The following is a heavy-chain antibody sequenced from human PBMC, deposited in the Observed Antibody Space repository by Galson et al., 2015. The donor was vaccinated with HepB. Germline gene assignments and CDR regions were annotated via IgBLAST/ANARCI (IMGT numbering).Heavy chain of an antibody. CDR1: GYTFTSYN. CDR2: MSPNTGNT. Sequence: SVKVSCKASGYTFTSYNIKWVRQATGQGLEYMGWMSPNTGNTGYAQKLQGRVAMTRDISISTAYMELSGLGSEDTAIYYCARGYPGNCASTTCPAPFDHWGQGTQVTVAS. J-gene: IGHJ4*02. V-gene: IGHV1-8*01. CDR3: ARGYPGNCASTTCPAPFDH. D-gene: IGHD2-2*01.